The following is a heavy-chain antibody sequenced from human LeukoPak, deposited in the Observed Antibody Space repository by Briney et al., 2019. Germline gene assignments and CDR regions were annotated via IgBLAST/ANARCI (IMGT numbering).Heavy chain of an antibody. CDR2: INHSGST. CDR1: GGSFSGYY. Sequence: PSETLSLTCAVYGGSFSGYYWSWIRQPPGKGLEWIGEINHSGSTNYNPSLKSRVTISVDTSKNQFSLKLSSVTAADTAEYYCAKYCSSTSCYPPGSFDYWGQGTLVTVSS. J-gene: IGHJ4*02. V-gene: IGHV4-34*01. CDR3: AKYCSSTSCYPPGSFDY. D-gene: IGHD2-2*01.